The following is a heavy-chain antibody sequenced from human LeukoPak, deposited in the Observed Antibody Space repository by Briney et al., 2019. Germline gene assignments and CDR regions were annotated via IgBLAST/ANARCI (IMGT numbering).Heavy chain of an antibody. V-gene: IGHV4-59*01. CDR2: IYYSGST. CDR3: AREPRQLLWFGGFFDY. J-gene: IGHJ4*02. D-gene: IGHD3-10*01. Sequence: PSETLSLTCTASGGSISSYYWSWIRQPPGKGLEWIGYIYYSGSTNYNPSLKSRVTISVDTSKNQFSLKLSSVTAADTAVYYCAREPRQLLWFGGFFDYWGQGTLVTVSS. CDR1: GGSISSYY.